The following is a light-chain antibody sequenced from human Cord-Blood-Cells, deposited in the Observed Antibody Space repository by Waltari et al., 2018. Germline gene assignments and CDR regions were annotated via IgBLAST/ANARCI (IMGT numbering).Light chain of an antibody. CDR2: DVS. CDR1: SRAEGGHNY. CDR3: SSYTSSSTLEV. J-gene: IGLJ1*01. V-gene: IGLV2-14*01. Sequence: QFALNQSAPVSGSPGQSHTISCTGTSRAEGGHNYVPGSKQHPGKAPKLMIYDVSTRPSGVSNRFSGSKSGNTASLTISGLQAEDEADYYCSSYTSSSTLEVFGTGTKVTVL.